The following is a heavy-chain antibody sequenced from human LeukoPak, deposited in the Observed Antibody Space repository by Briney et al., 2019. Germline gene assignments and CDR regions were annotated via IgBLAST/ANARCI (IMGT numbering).Heavy chain of an antibody. CDR2: IAYDGNNK. CDR3: AKDENSSGLSH. CDR1: GFTFSTYG. Sequence: GGSLRLSCAASGFTFSTYGMHWVRQAPGKGPEWVAGIAYDGNNKFYADSVKGRFTISRDNSKNTLFLQMNSLRAEDTAVYYCAKDENSSGLSHWGQGTLVTVSS. J-gene: IGHJ4*02. D-gene: IGHD3-22*01. V-gene: IGHV3-30*18.